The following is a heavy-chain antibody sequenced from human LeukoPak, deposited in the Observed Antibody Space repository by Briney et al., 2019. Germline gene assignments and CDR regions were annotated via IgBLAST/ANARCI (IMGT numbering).Heavy chain of an antibody. J-gene: IGHJ4*02. D-gene: IGHD2-21*02. CDR3: AKDLSWWVTADY. V-gene: IGHV3-23*01. CDR1: GFPFSRNA. Sequence: GGSLRLPCAASGFPFSRNAMSWVRQAPGRGLEWVSGVGGDEKAHYADFVRGRFTISRDNSKKTVYLQMNSLTVEDTAVYYCAKDLSWWVTADYWGQGVLVTVSS. CDR2: VGGDEKA.